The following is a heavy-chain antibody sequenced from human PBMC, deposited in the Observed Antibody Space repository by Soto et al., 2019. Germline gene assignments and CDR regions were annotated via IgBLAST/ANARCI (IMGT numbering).Heavy chain of an antibody. CDR1: GFTFSSYA. J-gene: IGHJ4*02. D-gene: IGHD2-2*01. CDR2: TSGSGGST. V-gene: IGHV3-23*01. CDR3: AKAPVVVPAATFDY. Sequence: GGSLRLSCAASGFTFSSYAMSWVRQAPGKGLEWVSATSGSGGSTYYADSVKGRFTISRDNSKNTLYLQMNSLRAEDTAVYYCAKAPVVVPAATFDYWGQGTLVTVSS.